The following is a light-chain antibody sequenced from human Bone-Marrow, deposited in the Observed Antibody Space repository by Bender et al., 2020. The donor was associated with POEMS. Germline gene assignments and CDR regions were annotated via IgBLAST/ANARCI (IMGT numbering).Light chain of an antibody. J-gene: IGLJ1*01. V-gene: IGLV3-1*01. CDR3: HVWDSTNDHDHLGV. Sequence: SNELTQPPSVSVSPGQTASITCSGDKLGDQSTAWYQQKPGQSPMLVIFQDNKRPSGIPERFSGSNSGNTATLTITRVEAGDEADYYCHVWDSTNDHDHLGVFGAGTKVTVL. CDR1: KLGDQS. CDR2: QDN.